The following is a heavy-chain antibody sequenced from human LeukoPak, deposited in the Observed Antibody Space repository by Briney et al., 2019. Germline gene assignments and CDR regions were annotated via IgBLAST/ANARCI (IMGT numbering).Heavy chain of an antibody. Sequence: SETLSLTCTVSGGSMSSYYWSRIRQPPGKGLEWIGYIYYSGSTNYNPSLKSRLTISVDTSKNQFSLKLSSVTAADTAVYYCARAISGMGAFDIWGQGTMVTVSS. CDR2: IYYSGST. V-gene: IGHV4-59*12. J-gene: IGHJ3*02. CDR1: GGSMSSYY. CDR3: ARAISGMGAFDI. D-gene: IGHD2-15*01.